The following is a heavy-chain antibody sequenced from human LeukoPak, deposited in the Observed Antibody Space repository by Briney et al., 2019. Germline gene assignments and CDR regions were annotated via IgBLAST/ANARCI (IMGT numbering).Heavy chain of an antibody. CDR1: GGSFSGNY. V-gene: IGHV4-34*01. D-gene: IGHD3-22*01. CDR2: INDSGST. Sequence: PSETLSLTCAVYGGSFSGNYWSWIRQSPGKGLEWIAEINDSGSTNYNPSLKSRVTISVDTSKNQFSLKLSSVTAADTAVYYCASRPRINYYDSVWYMDVWGLGTTVTISS. J-gene: IGHJ6*03. CDR3: ASRPRINYYDSVWYMDV.